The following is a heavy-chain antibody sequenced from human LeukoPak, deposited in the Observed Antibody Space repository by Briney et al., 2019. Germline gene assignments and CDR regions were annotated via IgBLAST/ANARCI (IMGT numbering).Heavy chain of an antibody. CDR1: GGSISSSSYY. D-gene: IGHD3-16*01. Sequence: SETLSLTCTVSGGSISSSSYYWGWIRQPPGKGLEWIGSIYYSGSTYYNPSLKSRVTISVDTSKNQFSLKLSSVTAADTAVYYCARGSSGLWGWFDPWGRGALVIVSS. CDR3: ARGSSGLWGWFDP. J-gene: IGHJ5*02. V-gene: IGHV4-39*07. CDR2: IYYSGST.